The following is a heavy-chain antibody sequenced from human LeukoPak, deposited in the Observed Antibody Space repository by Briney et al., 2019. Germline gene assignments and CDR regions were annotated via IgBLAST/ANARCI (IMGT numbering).Heavy chain of an antibody. J-gene: IGHJ6*02. CDR1: GGSISSYY. V-gene: IGHV4-59*01. CDR2: IYYSGST. D-gene: IGHD2-15*01. CDR3: ARGYCSGGSCYFPYGMDV. Sequence: PSETLSLTCTVSGGSISSYYWSWIRQPPGQGLEWIGDIYYSGSTNYNPSLKSRVTIPVDTSKNQFSLKLSSVTAADTAVYYCARGYCSGGSCYFPYGMDVWGQGTTVTVSS.